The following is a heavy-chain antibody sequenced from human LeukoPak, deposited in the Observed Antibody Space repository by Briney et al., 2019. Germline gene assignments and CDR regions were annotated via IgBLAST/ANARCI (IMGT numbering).Heavy chain of an antibody. J-gene: IGHJ6*03. CDR3: ATGSSRYYYYMDV. V-gene: IGHV4-39*01. CDR2: IYFSGNT. Sequence: PSETLSLTCTVSGGSIRSNSYYWGWIRPPPGKGPEWIGSIYFSGNTYYNPSLKIRVTISVDTSKNQFSLKLSSVTAADTAVYYCATGSSRYYYYMDVWGKGTTVTVSS. D-gene: IGHD3-10*01. CDR1: GGSIRSNSYY.